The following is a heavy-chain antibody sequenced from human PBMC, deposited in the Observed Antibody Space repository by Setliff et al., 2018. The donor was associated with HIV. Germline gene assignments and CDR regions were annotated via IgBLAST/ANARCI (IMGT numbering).Heavy chain of an antibody. J-gene: IGHJ1*01. V-gene: IGHV1-69-2*01. D-gene: IGHD3-22*01. CDR2: VAPEDGET. Sequence: GASVKVSCKASGYTFTDYFIHWVQQAPGKGLEWMGRVAPEDGETIYEEKFQGRVTISADTSTDTAYMEVNSLRSEDTAVYYCAITWSGYYYERSVWSRAEYFQYWGQGTLVTVSS. CDR3: AITWSGYYYERSVWSRAEYFQY. CDR1: GYTFTDYF.